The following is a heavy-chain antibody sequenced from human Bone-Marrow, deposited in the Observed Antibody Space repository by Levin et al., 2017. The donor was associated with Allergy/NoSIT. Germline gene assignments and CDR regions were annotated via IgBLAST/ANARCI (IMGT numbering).Heavy chain of an antibody. Sequence: SETLSLTCIVSGGSITSYYWSWIRQPPGKGLEWSGYTLHSGETKYNPSLKSRVTMSVDTSKNQISLKVTSVTAADAALYYCARQPGGTAALDWWGQGTLVTVSS. V-gene: IGHV4-59*01. J-gene: IGHJ1*01. CDR1: GGSITSYY. CDR2: TLHSGET. D-gene: IGHD3-9*01. CDR3: ARQPGGTAALDW.